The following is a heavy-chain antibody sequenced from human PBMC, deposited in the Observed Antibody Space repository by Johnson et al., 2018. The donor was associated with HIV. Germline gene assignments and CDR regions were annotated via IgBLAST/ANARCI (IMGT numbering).Heavy chain of an antibody. D-gene: IGHD6-19*01. Sequence: QLVESGGGVVQPGGSLRLSCAASGFTFSSYGMHWVRQAPGKGLEWVAVIWYDGSNKYYADSVKGRFTISRDNSKNTLYLQMNSLRAEDTAVYYCARGKSGYSSGWADAFDIWGQGTMVTVSS. J-gene: IGHJ3*02. CDR2: IWYDGSNK. CDR1: GFTFSSYG. CDR3: ARGKSGYSSGWADAFDI. V-gene: IGHV3-30*19.